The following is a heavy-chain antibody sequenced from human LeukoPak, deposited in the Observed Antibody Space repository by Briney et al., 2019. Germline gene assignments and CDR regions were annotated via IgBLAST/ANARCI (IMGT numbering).Heavy chain of an antibody. Sequence: SETLSLTCTVSGGSISSSSYYWGWIRQPPGKGLEWIGSIYYSGSTYYNPSLKSRVTISVDTSKNQFSLKLSSVTAADTAVYYCARVEAAAGTIDYWGQGTLVTVSS. D-gene: IGHD6-13*01. CDR2: IYYSGST. CDR3: ARVEAAAGTIDY. J-gene: IGHJ4*02. V-gene: IGHV4-39*07. CDR1: GGSISSSSYY.